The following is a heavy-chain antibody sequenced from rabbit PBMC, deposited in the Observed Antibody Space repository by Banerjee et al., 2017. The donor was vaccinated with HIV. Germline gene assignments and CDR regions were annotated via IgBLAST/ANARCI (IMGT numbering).Heavy chain of an antibody. CDR1: GFSFSSSYD. CDR2: IYAGSGNT. CDR3: ARDLAAVTGWNFGL. J-gene: IGHJ4*01. V-gene: IGHV1S40*01. D-gene: IGHD7-1*01. Sequence: QSLEESGGGLVQPEGSLTLTCTASGFSFSSSYDMCWVRQAPGKGLEWIGYIYAGSGNTWYASWVNGRFTISKTSSTTVTLQMTSLTAADTATYFCARDLAAVTGWNFGLWGPGTLVTVS.